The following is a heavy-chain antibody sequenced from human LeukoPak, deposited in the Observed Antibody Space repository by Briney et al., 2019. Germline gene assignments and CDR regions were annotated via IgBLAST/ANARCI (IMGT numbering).Heavy chain of an antibody. D-gene: IGHD5-18*01. Sequence: GGSLRLSCAASGFNFSSFGMHWVRQTPGKGLEWVAFIRYDGTTEYYGDSVKGRFTISRDNSKNTLYLQMNSLRAEDTAVYYCATAGYPDYWGQGTLVTVSS. CDR3: ATAGYPDY. CDR1: GFNFSSFG. J-gene: IGHJ4*02. CDR2: IRYDGTTE. V-gene: IGHV3-30*02.